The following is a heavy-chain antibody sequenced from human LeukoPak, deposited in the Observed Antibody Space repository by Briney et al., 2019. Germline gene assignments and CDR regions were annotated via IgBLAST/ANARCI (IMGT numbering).Heavy chain of an antibody. CDR2: IYYSGST. Sequence: SGTLSLTCTVSGDSINSLDLWSWVRQPPGKGPEWIGSIYYSGSTYYNPSLKSRATISVDTSKNQFSLKLSSVTAADTAVYYCARSDLYYFDYWGQGTLVTVSS. CDR1: GDSINSLDL. CDR3: ARSDLYYFDY. J-gene: IGHJ4*02. V-gene: IGHV4-39*01.